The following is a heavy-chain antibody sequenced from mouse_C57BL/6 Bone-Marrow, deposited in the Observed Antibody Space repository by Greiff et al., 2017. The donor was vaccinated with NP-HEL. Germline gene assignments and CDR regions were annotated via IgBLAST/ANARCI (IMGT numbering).Heavy chain of an antibody. CDR3: ARDPHYGSSPWFAY. Sequence: EVKLMESGPGLVKPSQSLSLTCSVTGYSITSGYYWNWIRQFPGNKLEWMGYISYDGSNNYNPSLKNRISITRDTSKNQFFLKLNSVTTEDTATYYCARDPHYGSSPWFAYWGQGTLVTVSA. CDR2: ISYDGSN. V-gene: IGHV3-6*01. D-gene: IGHD1-1*01. CDR1: GYSITSGYY. J-gene: IGHJ3*01.